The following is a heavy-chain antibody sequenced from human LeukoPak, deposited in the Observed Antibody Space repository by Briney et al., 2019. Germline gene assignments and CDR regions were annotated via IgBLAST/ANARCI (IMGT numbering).Heavy chain of an antibody. V-gene: IGHV1-8*03. CDR3: ARGRFKSQLLSFY. CDR2: MNPNSGNT. J-gene: IGHJ4*02. D-gene: IGHD2-2*01. CDR1: GYTFTRYD. Sequence: VKVSCXASGYTFTRYDINWVRQATGQGLEWMGWMNPNSGNTGYAQKFQGRVTITRNTSISTAYMELSSLRSEDTAVYYCARGRFKSQLLSFYWGQGTLVTVSS.